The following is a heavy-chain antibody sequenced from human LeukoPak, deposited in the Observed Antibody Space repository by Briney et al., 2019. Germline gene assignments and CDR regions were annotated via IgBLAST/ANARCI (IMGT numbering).Heavy chain of an antibody. Sequence: GASVKVSCKASGYTFTGYYMHWVRQAPGQGLEWMGWINPNSGNTGYAQKFQGRVTMTRNTSISTAYMELSSLRSEDTAVYYCARGLVGAHYVIDYWGQGTLVTVSS. V-gene: IGHV1-8*02. D-gene: IGHD1-26*01. CDR1: GYTFTGYY. CDR3: ARGLVGAHYVIDY. CDR2: INPNSGNT. J-gene: IGHJ4*02.